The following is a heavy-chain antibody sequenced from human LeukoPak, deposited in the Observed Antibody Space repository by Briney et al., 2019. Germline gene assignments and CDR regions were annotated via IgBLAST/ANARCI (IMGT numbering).Heavy chain of an antibody. V-gene: IGHV4-59*01. J-gene: IGHJ4*02. D-gene: IGHD1-1*01. CDR3: ARDSVSGSIDY. CDR2: IYYSGST. Sequence: SETLSLTCTVSGGSISSYYWSWIRQPPGKGLEWIEYIYYSGSTNYNPSLKSRVTISVDTSKNQFSLKLSSVTAADTAVYYCARDSVSGSIDYWGQGTLVTVSS. CDR1: GGSISSYY.